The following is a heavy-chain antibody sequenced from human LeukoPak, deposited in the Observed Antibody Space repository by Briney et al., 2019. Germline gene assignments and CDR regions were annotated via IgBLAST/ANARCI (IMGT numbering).Heavy chain of an antibody. V-gene: IGHV3-53*01. Sequence: PGGSLRLSCAASGFTVSSNCMSWVRQAPGKRLEWVSVIYSGGSTYYADSVKGRFTISRDNAKNSLYLQMNSLRAEDTAVYYCARGGYGDPYFDYWGQGTLVTVSS. J-gene: IGHJ4*02. D-gene: IGHD3-10*01. CDR1: GFTVSSNC. CDR2: IYSGGST. CDR3: ARGGYGDPYFDY.